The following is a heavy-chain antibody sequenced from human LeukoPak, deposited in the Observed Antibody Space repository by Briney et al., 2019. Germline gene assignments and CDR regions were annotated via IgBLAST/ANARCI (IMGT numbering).Heavy chain of an antibody. Sequence: GGSLRLSCAASRFTFSSYGMHWVHQAPGKGLEWVSFIRYDGRSKYYADSVKGRFTISRDNSKNTLYLQMNSLRVEDTAVYYCAKDQDLYCSGGSCYSTLDYWGQGTLVTVSS. CDR1: RFTFSSYG. D-gene: IGHD2-15*01. V-gene: IGHV3-30*02. CDR3: AKDQDLYCSGGSCYSTLDY. J-gene: IGHJ4*02. CDR2: IRYDGRSK.